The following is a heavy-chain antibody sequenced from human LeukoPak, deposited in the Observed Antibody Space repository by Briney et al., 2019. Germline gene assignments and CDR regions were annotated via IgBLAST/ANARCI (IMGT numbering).Heavy chain of an antibody. V-gene: IGHV3-15*04. CDR1: GFTFNYAW. D-gene: IGHD1-7*01. J-gene: IGHJ6*02. CDR2: TVSEIDGGTT. CDR3: TTDEDWNYARKDV. Sequence: GGSLRLSCAASGFTFNYAWMSWVRQVPGKGLEWVGQTVSEIDGGTTDYAAPVKGRFTISRDDSKSTLYLQVNSLKIVDTAVYYCTTDEDWNYARKDVWGQGATVIVSS.